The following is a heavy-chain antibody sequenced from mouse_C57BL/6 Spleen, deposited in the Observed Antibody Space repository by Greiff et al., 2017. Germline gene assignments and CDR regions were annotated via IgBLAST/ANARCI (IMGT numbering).Heavy chain of an antibody. CDR2: IRLKSDNYAT. Sequence: EVQRVESGGGLVQPGGSMKLSCVASGFTFSNYWMNWVRQSPEKGLAWVAQIRLKSDNYATHYAESVKGRFTISRDDSKSSVYLQMNNVRAEDTGIYYCTTGYYFDDWGQGTTLTVSS. J-gene: IGHJ2*01. CDR1: GFTFSNYW. D-gene: IGHD2-2*01. CDR3: TTGYYFDD. V-gene: IGHV6-3*01.